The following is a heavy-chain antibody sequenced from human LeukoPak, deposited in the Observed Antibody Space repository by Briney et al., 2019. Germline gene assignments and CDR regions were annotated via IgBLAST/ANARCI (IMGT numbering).Heavy chain of an antibody. CDR1: GFTFSSYG. V-gene: IGHV3-30*03. CDR2: ISYDGSNK. Sequence: GGSLRLSCAASGFTFSSYGIHWVRQAPGKGLEWVALISYDGSNKYFADSVKGRFTISRDNSKNTLYLQMNSLRAEDTAVYYCARDQMISAAGLDYWGQGTLVTVSS. D-gene: IGHD6-13*01. J-gene: IGHJ4*02. CDR3: ARDQMISAAGLDY.